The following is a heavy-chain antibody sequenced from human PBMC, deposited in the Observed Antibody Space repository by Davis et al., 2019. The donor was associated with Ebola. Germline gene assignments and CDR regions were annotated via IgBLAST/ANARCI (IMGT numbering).Heavy chain of an antibody. CDR1: GFTFSGSA. J-gene: IGHJ4*02. Sequence: GGSLRLSCAASGFTFSGSAMHWVRQASGKGLEWVGRIRSKANSYATAYAASVKGRFTIPRDDSKNTAYLQMNSLKTEDTAVYYCTSTLGALDYWGQGTLVTVSS. D-gene: IGHD1-26*01. CDR2: IRSKANSYAT. CDR3: TSTLGALDY. V-gene: IGHV3-73*01.